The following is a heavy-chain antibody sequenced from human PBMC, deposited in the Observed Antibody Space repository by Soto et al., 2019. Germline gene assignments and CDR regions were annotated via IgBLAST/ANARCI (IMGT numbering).Heavy chain of an antibody. Sequence: GGSLRLSCAASGFTFSSYAMHWVRQAPGKGLEWVAVISYDGSNKYYADSVKGRFTISRDNAKNSLYLQMNSLRAEDTAVYYCAKVIAVAGTWLYYYYGMDVWGQGTTVTVSS. CDR1: GFTFSSYA. CDR2: ISYDGSNK. J-gene: IGHJ6*02. V-gene: IGHV3-30-3*01. D-gene: IGHD6-19*01. CDR3: AKVIAVAGTWLYYYYGMDV.